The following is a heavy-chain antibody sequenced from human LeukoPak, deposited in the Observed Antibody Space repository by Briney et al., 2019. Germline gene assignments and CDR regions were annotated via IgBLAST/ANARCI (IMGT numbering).Heavy chain of an antibody. D-gene: IGHD6-19*01. V-gene: IGHV4-59*01. CDR3: ASTYNSGWYGDPNWFDP. CDR1: GGSISSYY. J-gene: IGHJ5*02. Sequence: SETLSLTCTVSGGSISSYYWSWIRQPPGKGLEWIGYIYYSGSTNYNPSLKSRVTISVDTSKNQFSLKLSSVTAADTAVYYCASTYNSGWYGDPNWFDPWGQGTLVTVSS. CDR2: IYYSGST.